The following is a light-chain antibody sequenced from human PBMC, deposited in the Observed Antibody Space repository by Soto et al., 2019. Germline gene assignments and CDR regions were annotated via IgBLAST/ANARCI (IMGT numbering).Light chain of an antibody. V-gene: IGKV1-39*01. J-gene: IGKJ5*01. Sequence: EIQMTQSPSSLSASVGDIFTIACRASQSINSYLNWYQQKPGKAPRLLIPAASSLQSGVPSRFSGSGSGTDFTLTISSLQPEDCAIYFCQQANSFPITFGQGTRLEIK. CDR2: AAS. CDR3: QQANSFPIT. CDR1: QSINSY.